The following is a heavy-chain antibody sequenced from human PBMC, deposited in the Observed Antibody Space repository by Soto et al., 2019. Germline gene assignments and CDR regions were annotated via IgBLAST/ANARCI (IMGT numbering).Heavy chain of an antibody. Sequence: PGGSLRLSCAASGFTFSSYSMNWVRQAPGKGLEWVSYISSSSSTIYYADSVKGRFTISRDNAKNSLYLQMNSLRAEDTAVYYCARDSITIFGVVSDYWGQGTLVTVSS. CDR3: ARDSITIFGVVSDY. CDR1: GFTFSSYS. V-gene: IGHV3-48*01. D-gene: IGHD3-3*01. CDR2: ISSSSSTI. J-gene: IGHJ4*02.